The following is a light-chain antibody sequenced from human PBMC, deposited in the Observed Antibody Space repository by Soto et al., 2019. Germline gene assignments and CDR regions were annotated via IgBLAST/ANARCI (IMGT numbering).Light chain of an antibody. V-gene: IGLV2-14*01. CDR1: SSDVGGYNY. CDR2: DVS. J-gene: IGLJ2*01. Sequence: QSALTQPASVSGSPGQSITISCTGTSSDVGGYNYVSWYQQHPGKVPKLMIYDVSNRPSGVSNRFSGSKSGNTASLTISGRQAEDEAEYYCSSYTSSSTLVVFGGGTKLTVL. CDR3: SSYTSSSTLVV.